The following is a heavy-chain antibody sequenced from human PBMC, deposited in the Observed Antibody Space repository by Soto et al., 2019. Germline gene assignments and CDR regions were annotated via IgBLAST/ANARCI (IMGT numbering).Heavy chain of an antibody. CDR3: ARGPAAIGDYYYYGMDV. CDR2: ITRIHGVS. V-gene: IGHV1-69*02. Sequence: QVQLVQSGAGVKKPGSSVKVSCKASGGTFSSYTISWARQAPGQGVEWLGRITRIHGVSNYAQKFQGRVTIAADKSTSTAYMEPSSLRSEDTAVYYCARGPAAIGDYYYYGMDVWGQGTTVTVSS. J-gene: IGHJ6*02. D-gene: IGHD2-2*01. CDR1: GGTFSSYT.